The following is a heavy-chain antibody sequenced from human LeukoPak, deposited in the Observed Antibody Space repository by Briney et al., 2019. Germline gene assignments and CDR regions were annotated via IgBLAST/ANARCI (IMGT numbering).Heavy chain of an antibody. CDR3: ARDQNFVY. Sequence: PETLSLTCTVSGGSISSYYWSWIRQPPGKGLEWIGYIYYSGSTNYNPSLKSRVTISVDTSKNQFSLKLSSVTAADTAVYYCARDQNFVYWGQGTLVTVSS. CDR2: IYYSGST. CDR1: GGSISSYY. J-gene: IGHJ4*02. V-gene: IGHV4-59*01.